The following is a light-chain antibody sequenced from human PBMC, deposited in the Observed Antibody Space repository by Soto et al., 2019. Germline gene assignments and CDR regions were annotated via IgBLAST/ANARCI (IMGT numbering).Light chain of an antibody. J-gene: IGLJ1*01. CDR3: SSYSRSSFYV. CDR1: SSDVGGYDY. CDR2: DVN. Sequence: QSALTQPRSVSGSPGRSVTISCTGTSSDVGGYDYVSWYQQHPGKAPKLLIYDVNKRPSGVPDRFSGSKSGNTASLTVSGVQAEDEADYYCSSYSRSSFYVFGTGTKLTVL. V-gene: IGLV2-11*01.